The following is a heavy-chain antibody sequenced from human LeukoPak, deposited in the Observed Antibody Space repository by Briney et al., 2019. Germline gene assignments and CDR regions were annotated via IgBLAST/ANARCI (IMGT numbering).Heavy chain of an antibody. D-gene: IGHD5-24*01. V-gene: IGHV3-21*01. CDR2: ISSSSSYI. CDR1: GFTFSSYS. CDR3: ARDLGRWLPNSFDY. J-gene: IGHJ4*02. Sequence: GGSLRLSCAASGFTFSSYSMNWVRQAPGKGLEWVSSISSSSSYIYYADSVKGRFTISRDNAKNSLYLQMNSLRAEDTAVYYCARDLGRWLPNSFDYWGQGTLVTVSS.